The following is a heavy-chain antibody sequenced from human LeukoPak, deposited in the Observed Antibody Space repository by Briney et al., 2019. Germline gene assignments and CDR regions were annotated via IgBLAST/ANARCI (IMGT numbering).Heavy chain of an antibody. D-gene: IGHD5-24*01. Sequence: PGGSLRLSCTVSGFTVSSNSMSWVRQAPGKGLEWVSFIYSDNTHYSDSVKGRFTISRDNAKNSLYLQMNSLRAEDTAVYYCAREIWLQEPRPYFDYWGQGTLVTVSS. CDR3: AREIWLQEPRPYFDY. J-gene: IGHJ4*02. CDR1: GFTVSSNS. V-gene: IGHV3-53*01. CDR2: IYSDNT.